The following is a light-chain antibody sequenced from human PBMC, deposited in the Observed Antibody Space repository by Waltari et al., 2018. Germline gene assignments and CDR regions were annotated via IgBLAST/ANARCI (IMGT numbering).Light chain of an antibody. CDR1: QSVSTN. CDR3: QQYNKWPQT. V-gene: IGKV3-15*01. J-gene: IGKJ1*01. Sequence: EIVMTQSPATLSVPPGERATLSCRASQSVSTNLGWYQQTPGQPPRLLIYGGSARATGIPTRFSGSGSGTEFTLTISSLQSEDFAVYYCQQYNKWPQTFGQGTRVEIK. CDR2: GGS.